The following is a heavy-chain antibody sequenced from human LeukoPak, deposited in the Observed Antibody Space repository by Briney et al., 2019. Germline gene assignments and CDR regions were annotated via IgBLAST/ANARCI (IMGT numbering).Heavy chain of an antibody. Sequence: SETLSLTCTVSGGSISSADYYWSWLRQPPGKGLEWIGYIYYTGTTYYNPSLKSRITISVDTSKNQFSLKLSSVTAADTAVYYCARENSGSYSWSDPWGQGTLVTVSS. CDR2: IYYTGTT. D-gene: IGHD3-10*01. CDR1: GGSISSADYY. CDR3: ARENSGSYSWSDP. J-gene: IGHJ5*02. V-gene: IGHV4-30-4*08.